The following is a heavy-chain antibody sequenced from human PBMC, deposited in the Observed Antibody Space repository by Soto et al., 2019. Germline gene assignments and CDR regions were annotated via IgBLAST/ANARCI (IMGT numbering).Heavy chain of an antibody. D-gene: IGHD3-9*01. Sequence: QVQLVQSGAEVKKPGSSVKVSCKASGGTFSSYTISWVRQAPGQGLEWMGRIIPILGIANYAQKFQGRVTITADKSTSTAXXXXXXXXXXXXXXXXXXXXXXXRTTTGYYAYWGQGTLVTVSS. CDR2: IIPILGIA. V-gene: IGHV1-69*02. J-gene: IGHJ4*02. CDR3: XXXXXXRTTTGYYAY. CDR1: GGTFSSYT.